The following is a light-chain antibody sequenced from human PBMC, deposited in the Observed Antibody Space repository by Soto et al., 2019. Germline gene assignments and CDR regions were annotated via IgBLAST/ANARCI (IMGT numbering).Light chain of an antibody. CDR3: QQYDNLPPSLT. CDR1: QDISNS. CDR2: DAS. V-gene: IGKV1-33*01. Sequence: DIQMTQSPSSLSASVGDIVTITCQARQDISNSLNWYQQKPGKAPKLLIYDASNLETGVPSRFSGSGSGTDFTFTIRSLQPEDIATYYCQQYDNLPPSLTCGGGTKVEIK. J-gene: IGKJ4*01.